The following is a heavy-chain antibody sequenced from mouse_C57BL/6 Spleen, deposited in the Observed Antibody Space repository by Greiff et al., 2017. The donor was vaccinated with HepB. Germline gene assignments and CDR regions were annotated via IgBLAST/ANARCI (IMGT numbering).Heavy chain of an antibody. CDR3: ARGAYYSNYEYFDV. J-gene: IGHJ1*03. Sequence: DVKLQESGAELVKPGASVKLSCTASGFNIKDYYMHWVKQRTEQGLEWIGRIDPEDGETKYAPKFQGKATITADTSSNTAYLQLSSLTSEDTAVYYCARGAYYSNYEYFDVWGTGTTVTVSS. CDR1: GFNIKDYY. V-gene: IGHV14-2*01. D-gene: IGHD2-5*01. CDR2: IDPEDGET.